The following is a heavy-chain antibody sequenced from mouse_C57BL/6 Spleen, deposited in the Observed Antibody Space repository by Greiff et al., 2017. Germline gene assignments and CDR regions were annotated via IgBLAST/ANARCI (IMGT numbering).Heavy chain of an antibody. CDR1: GYSFTDYN. D-gene: IGHD1-2*01. Sequence: EVQLQQSGPELVKPGASVKISCKASGYSFTDYNMNWVKQSNGKSLEWIGVISPNYGTASYNQKFKETATLTVDQSSSTVYMQLNSLTAVDSAVYYCSRSGYGGRFAYWGQGTLVTVSA. CDR2: ISPNYGTA. V-gene: IGHV1-39*01. J-gene: IGHJ3*01. CDR3: SRSGYGGRFAY.